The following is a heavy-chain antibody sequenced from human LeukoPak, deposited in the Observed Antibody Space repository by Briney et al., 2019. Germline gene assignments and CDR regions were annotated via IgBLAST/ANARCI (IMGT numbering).Heavy chain of an antibody. V-gene: IGHV3-30-3*01. D-gene: IGHD5-24*01. J-gene: IGHJ4*02. CDR3: ARDRDGYNWYFDY. Sequence: PGGSLRLSCAASGFTFSSYAMHWVRQAPGKGLEWVAVISYDGSNKYYADSVKGRFTISRDNSKNTLYLQMNSLRAEDTAVYYCARDRDGYNWYFDYWGQGTLVTVSS. CDR1: GFTFSSYA. CDR2: ISYDGSNK.